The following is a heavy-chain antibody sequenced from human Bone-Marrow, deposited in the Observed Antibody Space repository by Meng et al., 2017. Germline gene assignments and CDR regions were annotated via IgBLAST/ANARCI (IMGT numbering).Heavy chain of an antibody. CDR3: ARFTPFDY. J-gene: IGHJ4*02. CDR2: INTDGSST. CDR1: GFTFSNYW. Sequence: EGQLGESGGGVVQAGGSLRLSCAASGFTFSNYWMHRVRQAPGKGPVWVSRINTDGSSTDYADSVKGRFTISRDNAKNTLYLQMNSLRAEDTAMYYCARFTPFDYWGQGTLVTVSS. V-gene: IGHV3-74*02.